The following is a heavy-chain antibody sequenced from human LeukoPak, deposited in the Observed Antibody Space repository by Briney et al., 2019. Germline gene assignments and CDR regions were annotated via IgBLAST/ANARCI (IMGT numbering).Heavy chain of an antibody. CDR1: GGSISSSSYY. CDR3: ARLNYDSSGYHRGMDV. Sequence: SETLSLTCTVSGGSISSSSYYWGWIRQPPGKGLEWIGSIYYSGSTYYNPSLKSRVTISVDTSKNQFSLKLSSVTAADPAVKFCARLNYDSSGYHRGMDVWGQGTTVTVSS. CDR2: IYYSGST. J-gene: IGHJ6*02. D-gene: IGHD3-22*01. V-gene: IGHV4-39*01.